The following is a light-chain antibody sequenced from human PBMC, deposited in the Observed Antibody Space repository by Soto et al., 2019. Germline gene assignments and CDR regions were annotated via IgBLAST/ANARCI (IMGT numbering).Light chain of an antibody. Sequence: DIQMTQSPSSLSAAVGDRVTMSCQASQNINNYLNWYQQKPGRAPKLLIYDASNLETGVPSRFSGSGTGTDFTFTISSLQPEDIATYYCQQYENIPLTFGGGTKVDIK. CDR2: DAS. CDR1: QNINNY. J-gene: IGKJ4*01. CDR3: QQYENIPLT. V-gene: IGKV1-33*01.